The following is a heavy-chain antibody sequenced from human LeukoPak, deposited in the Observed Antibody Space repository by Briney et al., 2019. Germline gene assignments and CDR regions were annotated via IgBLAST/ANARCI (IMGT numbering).Heavy chain of an antibody. Sequence: SETLSLTYAVYGGSFSGYYWSWIRQPPGKGLEWIGEINHSGSTNYNPSLKSRVTISVDTSKNQFSLKLSSVTAADTAVYYCARFPAVVPAAYYYYYGMDVWGQGTTVTVSS. J-gene: IGHJ6*02. CDR1: GGSFSGYY. D-gene: IGHD2-2*01. V-gene: IGHV4-34*01. CDR2: INHSGST. CDR3: ARFPAVVPAAYYYYYGMDV.